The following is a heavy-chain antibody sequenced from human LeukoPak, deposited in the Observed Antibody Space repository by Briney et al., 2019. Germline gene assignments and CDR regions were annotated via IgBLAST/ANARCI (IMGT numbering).Heavy chain of an antibody. J-gene: IGHJ5*02. CDR3: ARAFRGIDQDNWFDP. D-gene: IGHD3-16*01. CDR2: INHSGST. CDR1: GFAISTYA. V-gene: IGHV4-34*01. Sequence: GSLRLSCAASGFAISTYAMAWVRQPPGKGLEWIGEINHSGSTNYNPSLKSRVTISVDTSKNQFSLKLSSVTAADTAVYYCARAFRGIDQDNWFDPWGQGTLVTVSS.